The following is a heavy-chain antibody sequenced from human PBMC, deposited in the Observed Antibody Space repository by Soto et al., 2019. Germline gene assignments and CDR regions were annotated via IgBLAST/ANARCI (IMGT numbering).Heavy chain of an antibody. Sequence: GGSLRLSCAASGFTFSSYSMNWVRQAPGEGLEWVSSISSSSSYIYYADSVKGRFTISRDNAKNSLYLQMNSLRAEDTAVYYCARDLEVVAATPDDWGQGTLVTVAS. CDR2: ISSSSSYI. CDR3: ARDLEVVAATPDD. D-gene: IGHD2-15*01. J-gene: IGHJ4*02. CDR1: GFTFSSYS. V-gene: IGHV3-21*01.